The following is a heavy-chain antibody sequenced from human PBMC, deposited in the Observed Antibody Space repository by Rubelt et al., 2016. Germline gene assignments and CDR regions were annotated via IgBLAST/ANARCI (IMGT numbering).Heavy chain of an antibody. V-gene: IGHV1-3*01. D-gene: IGHD5-18*01. CDR2: INSGNGNT. Sequence: QVQLVQSGAEVKKPGASVKVSCKASGYTFTSYAMHWVRQAPGQRLEWMGWINSGNGNTQYSQKFQGRATITRDTSASTAYMELSSLRSEDTAVYYCARSKDTAMVTDADWYFDLWGRGTLVTVSS. J-gene: IGHJ2*01. CDR3: ARSKDTAMVTDADWYFDL. CDR1: GYTFTSYA.